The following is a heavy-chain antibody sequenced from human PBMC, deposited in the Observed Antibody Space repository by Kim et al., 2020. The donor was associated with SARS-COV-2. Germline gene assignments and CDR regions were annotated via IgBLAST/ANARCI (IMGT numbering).Heavy chain of an antibody. CDR2: INPSGGST. D-gene: IGHD3-3*01. CDR3: ARDRSTIFGVVSLDVDY. CDR1: GYTFTSYY. Sequence: ASVKVSCKASGYTFTSYYMHWVRQAPGQGLEWMGIINPSGGSTSYAQKFQGRVTMTRDTSTSTVYMELSSLRSEDTAVYYCARDRSTIFGVVSLDVDYWGQGTLVTVSS. V-gene: IGHV1-46*01. J-gene: IGHJ4*02.